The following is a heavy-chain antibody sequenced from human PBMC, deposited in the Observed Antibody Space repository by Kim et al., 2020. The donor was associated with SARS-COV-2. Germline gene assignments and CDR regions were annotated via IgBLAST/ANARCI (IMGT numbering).Heavy chain of an antibody. CDR1: GGSISRSSDY. D-gene: IGHD3-16*01. V-gene: IGHV4-39*01. CDR2: IYYSGST. CDR3: ASATPTGGDSEYFQD. Sequence: SETLSLTCTVSGGSISRSSDYWGWIRQPPGKGLEWIGSIYYSGSTYYNPSLNSRITISLDTSKNQFSLKLSSVTAADTAVYYCASATPTGGDSEYFQDWGQGTLVAVSS. J-gene: IGHJ1*01.